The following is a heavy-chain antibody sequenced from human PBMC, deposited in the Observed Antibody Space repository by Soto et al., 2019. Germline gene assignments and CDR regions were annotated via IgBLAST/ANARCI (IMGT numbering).Heavy chain of an antibody. Sequence: ASVKVSCKASGGTFSSYAISWVRQAPGQGLEWMGWISVYNGKTNYAQKLQGRVTMTTDTSTSTAYMELWSLRSDDTAVYYCARGPSLRFLESSQGTRYYYYGMDVWGQGTTVSVSS. J-gene: IGHJ6*02. D-gene: IGHD3-3*01. CDR3: ARGPSLRFLESSQGTRYYYYGMDV. CDR1: GGTFSSYA. CDR2: ISVYNGKT. V-gene: IGHV1-18*01.